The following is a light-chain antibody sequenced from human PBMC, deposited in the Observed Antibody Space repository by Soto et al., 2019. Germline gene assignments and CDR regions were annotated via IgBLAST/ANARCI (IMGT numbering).Light chain of an antibody. CDR3: QKYNSAPLT. CDR1: QGIAPY. V-gene: IGKV1-27*01. CDR2: ATS. J-gene: IGKJ4*02. Sequence: DVQMTQSPSSLSAFVGDRVTITCRASQGIAPYLAWFQQKPGKVPKLLIYATSTLQSGVPSRFSGSRSGTDFTFTINSLQPEDVGTYYCQKYNSAPLTFGGGTKVEIK.